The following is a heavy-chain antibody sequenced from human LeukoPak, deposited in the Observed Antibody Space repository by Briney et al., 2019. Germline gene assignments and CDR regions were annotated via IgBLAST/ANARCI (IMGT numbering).Heavy chain of an antibody. Sequence: SESLSLTCAVSGGSISSSNWWGWVRQPPGKGLEWIGEIYHSGSTNYNPSLKSRVTISVDTSKNQFSPKLSSVTAADTAVYYCARGLLGGWFDPWGQGTLVTVSS. D-gene: IGHD7-27*01. CDR1: GGSISSSNW. V-gene: IGHV4-4*02. J-gene: IGHJ5*02. CDR2: IYHSGST. CDR3: ARGLLGGWFDP.